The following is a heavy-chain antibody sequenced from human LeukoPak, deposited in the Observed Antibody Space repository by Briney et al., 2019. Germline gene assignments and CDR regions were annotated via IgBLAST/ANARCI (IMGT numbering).Heavy chain of an antibody. CDR1: GGSISSTSYY. CDR3: ARLVGATDYLDY. Sequence: SETLSLTCTVSGGSISSTSYYWGWIRQPPGKGLGWIGTIYYSGITYYNPSLKSRVTISVDTSKNQFSLKLSSVTAADTAVYYCARLVGATDYLDYWGQGTLVTVSS. V-gene: IGHV4-39*01. J-gene: IGHJ4*02. CDR2: IYYSGIT. D-gene: IGHD1-26*01.